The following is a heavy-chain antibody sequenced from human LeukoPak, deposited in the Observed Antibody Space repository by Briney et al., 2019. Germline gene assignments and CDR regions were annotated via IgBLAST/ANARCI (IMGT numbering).Heavy chain of an antibody. J-gene: IGHJ4*02. D-gene: IGHD3-22*01. CDR3: ARDRGEWYDSSGYYGD. CDR1: GGTLSDYA. Sequence: SVKVSCKASGGTLSDYAISWVRQAPGQGLEWMGRIIPIFGIAKYAQKFQGRVTITADKSTSTAYMELSSLRAEDTAVYYCARDRGEWYDSSGYYGDWGQGTLVTVSS. V-gene: IGHV1-69*04. CDR2: IIPIFGIA.